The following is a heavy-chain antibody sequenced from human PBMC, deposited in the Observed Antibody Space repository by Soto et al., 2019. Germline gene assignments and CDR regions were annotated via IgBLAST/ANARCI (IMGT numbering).Heavy chain of an antibody. CDR1: GFTFSSYS. CDR3: ARDSSDLWEPDQYFPH. J-gene: IGHJ1*01. Sequence: EVQLVESGGGLVKPGGSLTLSCAASGFTFSSYSMNWVRQAPGKGLEWVSSISSSSRHIYYADSVKGRFTIPRDNAKNSLYLQMNSLRAEDTAMYFCARDSSDLWEPDQYFPHWGQGTLVAVSS. CDR2: ISSSSRHI. D-gene: IGHD1-26*01. V-gene: IGHV3-21*01.